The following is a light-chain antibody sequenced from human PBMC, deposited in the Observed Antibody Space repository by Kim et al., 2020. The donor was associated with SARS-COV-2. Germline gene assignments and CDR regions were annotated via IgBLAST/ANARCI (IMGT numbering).Light chain of an antibody. J-gene: IGLJ1*01. CDR1: SSDVGGYNY. CDR3: SSYTSSSTYV. CDR2: DVS. V-gene: IGLV2-14*04. Sequence: GQSIPISCTGTSSDVGGYNYVSGYQQHPGKAPKLMIYDVSKRPSGVSNRFSGSKSGNTASLTISGLQAEDEADYYCSSYTSSSTYVFGTGTKVTVL.